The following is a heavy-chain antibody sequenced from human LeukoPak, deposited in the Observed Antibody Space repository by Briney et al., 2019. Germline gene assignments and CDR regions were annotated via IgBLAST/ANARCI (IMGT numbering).Heavy chain of an antibody. CDR3: ARTKWLQLQGYFDY. CDR1: GGTFSSYA. J-gene: IGHJ4*02. Sequence: SVKVSCKASGGTFSSYAISWVRQAPGQGLEWMGGIIPIFGTANYAQKFQGRVTITADESTSTAYMELSSLRSEDTAVYYCARTKWLQLQGYFDYWGQGTLVTVSS. D-gene: IGHD5-24*01. V-gene: IGHV1-69*13. CDR2: IIPIFGTA.